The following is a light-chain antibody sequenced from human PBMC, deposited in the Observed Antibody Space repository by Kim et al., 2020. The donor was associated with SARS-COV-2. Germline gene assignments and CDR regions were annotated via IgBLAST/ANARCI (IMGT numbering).Light chain of an antibody. Sequence: QAGLTQPPSVSKGLRQTATLTCTGNSDNVDFEGAAWLQQHQDHPPKLLSYRNNNRPSGISERFSASRSGNTASLTITGLQPEDEADYYCSAWDRSLGAHVFGTGTKVTVL. CDR3: SAWDRSLGAHV. J-gene: IGLJ1*01. V-gene: IGLV10-54*01. CDR2: RNN. CDR1: SDNVDFEG.